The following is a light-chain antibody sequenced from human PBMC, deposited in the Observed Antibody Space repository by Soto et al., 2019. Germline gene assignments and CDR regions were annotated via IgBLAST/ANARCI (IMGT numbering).Light chain of an antibody. CDR1: QGISNY. J-gene: IGKJ2*01. CDR3: QNYNSGPYA. Sequence: DIQMTQSPSSLSASVGDRVTITCRASQGISNYVAWYQQKPGKVPTLLIYEASTLQSGVPSRFSGRGSGTEFTLTISSLQPEDVATYFCQNYNSGPYAFGQGTKLEIK. V-gene: IGKV1-27*01. CDR2: EAS.